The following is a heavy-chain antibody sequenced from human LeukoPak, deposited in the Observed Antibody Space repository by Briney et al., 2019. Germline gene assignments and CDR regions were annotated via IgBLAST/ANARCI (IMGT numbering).Heavy chain of an antibody. CDR1: GGSISSSSAY. D-gene: IGHD5-18*01. CDR2: IYYSKNT. CDR3: VCPRGFSYGYFDY. Sequence: SETLSLTCTVSGGSISSSSAYWGWIRQPPGKGLEWIGSIYYSKNTYYNPSLKSRVTISADTSKNQFSLTLGSVSATDTAVYYCVCPRGFSYGYFDYWGQGTLVTVSS. V-gene: IGHV4-39*01. J-gene: IGHJ4*02.